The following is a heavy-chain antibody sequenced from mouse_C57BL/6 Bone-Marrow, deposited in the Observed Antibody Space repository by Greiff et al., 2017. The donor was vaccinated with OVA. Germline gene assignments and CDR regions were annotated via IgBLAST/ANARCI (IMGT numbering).Heavy chain of an antibody. D-gene: IGHD1-1*01. CDR1: GYAFSSSW. CDR3: ARRVYYGSSYYYAMDY. Sequence: QVQLQQSGPELVKPGASVKISCKASGYAFSSSWMNWVKQRPGKGLEWIGRIYPGDGDTNYNGKFKGKATLTADKSSSTAYMQLSSLTSEDSAVYFCARRVYYGSSYYYAMDYGGQGTSVTVSS. CDR2: IYPGDGDT. V-gene: IGHV1-82*01. J-gene: IGHJ4*01.